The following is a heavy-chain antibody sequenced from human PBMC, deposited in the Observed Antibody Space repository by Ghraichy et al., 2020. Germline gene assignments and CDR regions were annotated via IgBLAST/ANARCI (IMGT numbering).Heavy chain of an antibody. CDR2: FDPEDGET. J-gene: IGHJ4*02. CDR1: GYTLTELS. V-gene: IGHV1-24*01. D-gene: IGHD1/OR15-1a*01. Sequence: VKVSCKVSGYTLTELSMHWVRQAPGKGLEWMGGFDPEDGETIYEQKFQGRVTMTEDTSTDTAYMELSSLRSEDTAVYYCATVGIPTSNWDNEGYYFDYWGQGTLVTVYS. CDR3: ATVGIPTSNWDNEGYYFDY.